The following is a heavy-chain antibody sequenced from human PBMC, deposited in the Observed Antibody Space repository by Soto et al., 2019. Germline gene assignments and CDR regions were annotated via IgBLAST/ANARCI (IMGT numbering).Heavy chain of an antibody. V-gene: IGHV4-38-2*01. D-gene: IGHD3-3*01. Sequence: SETLSLTCAVSGYSISSGYYWGWIRQPPGKGLEWIGSIYHSGGTYYNPSLKSRVTISVDTYKNQFSLKLSSVTAADTAVYYCASGGVGDAFDIWGQGTMVTVSS. CDR1: GYSISSGYY. CDR3: ASGGVGDAFDI. J-gene: IGHJ3*02. CDR2: IYHSGGT.